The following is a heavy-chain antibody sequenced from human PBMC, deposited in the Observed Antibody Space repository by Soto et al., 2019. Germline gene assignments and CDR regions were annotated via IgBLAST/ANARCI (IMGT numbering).Heavy chain of an antibody. J-gene: IGHJ4*02. Sequence: SETLSLTCAVSVGSFTSNNWWTWVRQPPGQGLEWIGEIYRTGSTNYNPSLKSRVTISLDKSEKQISLKVTSLTAADTAVYYCASRDPGTSVDYWGQGTLVTSPQ. D-gene: IGHD1-7*01. CDR2: IYRTGST. V-gene: IGHV4-4*02. CDR1: VGSFTSNNW. CDR3: ASRDPGTSVDY.